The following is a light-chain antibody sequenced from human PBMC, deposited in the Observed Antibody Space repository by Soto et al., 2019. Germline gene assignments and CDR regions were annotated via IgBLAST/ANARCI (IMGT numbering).Light chain of an antibody. CDR3: QHYNSYSEA. Sequence: VLTQSPGTLSLSTGERATLSCRASQSVSNNYLAWYQQKPGQAPRLLIYGASNRATGIPDRFSGSGSGTDFTLTISSLQPDDFATYYCQHYNSYSEAFGQGTKVDIK. CDR1: QSVSNNY. CDR2: GAS. V-gene: IGKV3-20*01. J-gene: IGKJ1*01.